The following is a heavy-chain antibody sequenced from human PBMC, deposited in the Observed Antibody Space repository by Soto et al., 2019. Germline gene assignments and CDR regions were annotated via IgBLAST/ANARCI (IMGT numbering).Heavy chain of an antibody. CDR3: ARVRQQLVSWFDP. V-gene: IGHV4-31*03. Sequence: PSETLSLTCTVSGGSISSGGYYWSWIRQHPGKGLEWIGYIYYSGSTYYNPSLKSRVTISVDTSKNQFSLKLSPVTAADTAVYYCARVRQQLVSWFDPWGQGTLVTVSS. CDR1: GGSISSGGYY. J-gene: IGHJ5*02. CDR2: IYYSGST. D-gene: IGHD6-13*01.